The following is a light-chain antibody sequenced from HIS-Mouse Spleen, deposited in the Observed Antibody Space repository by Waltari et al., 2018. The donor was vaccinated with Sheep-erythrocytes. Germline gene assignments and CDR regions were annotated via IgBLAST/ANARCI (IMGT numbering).Light chain of an antibody. V-gene: IGLV3-21*02. J-gene: IGLJ1*01. CDR3: QVWDSSSDHYV. CDR1: NIGSKR. Sequence: SYVLTQPPSVSVAPGQTARITCGGNNIGSKRVHWYPQKPGQAPVLVVYDDSDRPSGIPERFSGSNSGNTATLTISRVEAGDEADYYCQVWDSSSDHYVFGTGTKVTVL. CDR2: DDS.